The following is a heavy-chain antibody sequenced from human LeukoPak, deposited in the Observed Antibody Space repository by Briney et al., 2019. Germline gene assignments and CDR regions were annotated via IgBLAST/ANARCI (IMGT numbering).Heavy chain of an antibody. CDR1: GGFISSYY. CDR2: NYHRGTT. J-gene: IGHJ6*02. V-gene: IGHV4-59*01. CDR3: ARGGEGYFYYYGMDV. D-gene: IGHD3-10*01. Sequence: SETLSLTCTVSGGFISSYYWSWIRQSPGKGLEWIGYNYHRGTTNSNPSLKSRVSISIDTSENQFSLKLSSVTAADTAVYYCARGGEGYFYYYGMDVWGQGTTVTVSS.